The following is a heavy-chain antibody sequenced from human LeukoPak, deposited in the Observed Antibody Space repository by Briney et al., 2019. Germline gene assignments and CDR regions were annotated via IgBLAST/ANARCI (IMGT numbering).Heavy chain of an antibody. Sequence: GGSLRLSCTASGFTLRSYGMHAVRHAPGKGLEWVTFIRHDGSATYYADSVKGRFTSSRDNSKSTVYLEVNSLRPDDTAVYYCARLMVGQAGVGATHLDYWGQGTLLSVSS. V-gene: IGHV3-30*02. CDR2: IRHDGSAT. CDR1: GFTLRSYG. D-gene: IGHD1-26*01. J-gene: IGHJ4*02. CDR3: ARLMVGQAGVGATHLDY.